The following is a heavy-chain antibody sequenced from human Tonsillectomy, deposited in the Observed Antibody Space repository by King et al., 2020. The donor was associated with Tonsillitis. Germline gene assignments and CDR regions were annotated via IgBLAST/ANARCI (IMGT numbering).Heavy chain of an antibody. V-gene: IGHV1-2*02. CDR1: GYTFTGYY. J-gene: IGHJ2*01. CDR2: INPNSGGT. Sequence: QLVQSGAEVKKPGASVKVSCKASGYTFTGYYMHWVRQAPGQGLEWMGWINPNSGGTNSPQRFQGRVTMTMDTSINTAYLELSRLTSDDTAVYYCARDRTGSYSWYFDLWGRGALVTVSS. D-gene: IGHD1-26*01. CDR3: ARDRTGSYSWYFDL.